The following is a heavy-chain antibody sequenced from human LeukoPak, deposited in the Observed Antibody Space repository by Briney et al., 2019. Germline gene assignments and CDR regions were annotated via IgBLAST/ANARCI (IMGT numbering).Heavy chain of an antibody. J-gene: IGHJ5*02. CDR1: GYTFTNNW. CDR3: ARGRGWIDP. Sequence: PGGSLRLSCEASGYTFTNNWMTWFRQAPGKGLEWVANVNEDGSEQNYLDSVKGRFTISRDNAKNSVYLQMNNLRVEGTAVYYCARGRGWIDPWGQGTLVTVSS. CDR2: VNEDGSEQ. V-gene: IGHV3-7*01. D-gene: IGHD5-24*01.